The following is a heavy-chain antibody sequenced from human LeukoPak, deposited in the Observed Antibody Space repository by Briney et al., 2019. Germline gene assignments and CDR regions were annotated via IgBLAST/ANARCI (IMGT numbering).Heavy chain of an antibody. CDR1: GGSVSSGSYY. J-gene: IGHJ4*02. CDR2: IYYSGST. Sequence: SETLSLTCTVSGGSVSSGSYYWSWIRQPPGKGLEWIGYIYYSGSTNYNPSLKSRVTIPVDTSKNQFSLKLSSVTAADTAVYYCARGSRYYGSGSYYSYWGQGTLVTASS. CDR3: ARGSRYYGSGSYYSY. D-gene: IGHD3-10*01. V-gene: IGHV4-61*01.